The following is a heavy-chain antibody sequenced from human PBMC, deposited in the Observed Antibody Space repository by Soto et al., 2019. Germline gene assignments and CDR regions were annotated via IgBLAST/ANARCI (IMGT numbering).Heavy chain of an antibody. Sequence: SETLSLTCTVSGGSISSSSYYWGWIRQPPGKGLEWIGSIYYSGSTYYNPSLKSRVTISVDTSKNQFSLKLSSVTAADTAVYYCARQYHSSGYWFDYWGHGTLVTSPQ. V-gene: IGHV4-39*01. CDR3: ARQYHSSGYWFDY. CDR2: IYYSGST. CDR1: GGSISSSSYY. J-gene: IGHJ4*01. D-gene: IGHD3-22*01.